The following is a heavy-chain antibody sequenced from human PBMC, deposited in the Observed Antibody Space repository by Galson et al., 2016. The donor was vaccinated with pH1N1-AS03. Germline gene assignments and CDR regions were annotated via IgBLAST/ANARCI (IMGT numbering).Heavy chain of an antibody. J-gene: IGHJ4*02. Sequence: SVKVSCKASGYTFTNYAISWVRQAPGQGLEWMGWSSAYNFNTNYAQNFKGRVTMTPDTSTSTAYMELRSLNSDDTAVYYCSRDELGVGIVPAGTKTFEYWGQGTLVIVSS. CDR2: SSAYNFNT. CDR3: SRDELGVGIVPAGTKTFEY. CDR1: GYTFTNYA. V-gene: IGHV1-18*01. D-gene: IGHD6-13*01.